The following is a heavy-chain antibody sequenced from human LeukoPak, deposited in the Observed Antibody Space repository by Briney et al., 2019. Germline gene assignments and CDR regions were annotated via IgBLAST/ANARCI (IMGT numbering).Heavy chain of an antibody. D-gene: IGHD2/OR15-2a*01. CDR3: ARDFNMAIYYFDY. J-gene: IGHJ4*02. V-gene: IGHV3-48*04. CDR2: ISTSSSTM. Sequence: GGSLRLPCAASGFTFSSYSMNWVRQAPGKGLEWISYISTSSSTMYYAHSVKGRFTISRDNAQSSLYLQMNSLRAEDTAVYYCARDFNMAIYYFDYWGQGTLVTVSS. CDR1: GFTFSSYS.